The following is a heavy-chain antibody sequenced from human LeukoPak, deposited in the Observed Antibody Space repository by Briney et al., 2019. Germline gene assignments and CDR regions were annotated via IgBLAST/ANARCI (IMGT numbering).Heavy chain of an antibody. CDR2: VQYNGNT. CDR3: ARDAMRGYYFDY. D-gene: IGHD2-2*01. Sequence: SETLSPTCTVSGGSISSYYWSWIRQPPGKGLEWIGYVQYNGNTNYNPSLKSRVTISVDTSKNQFSLKLSSVTAADTAVYYCARDAMRGYYFDYWGQGTLVTVSS. CDR1: GGSISSYY. V-gene: IGHV4-59*12. J-gene: IGHJ4*02.